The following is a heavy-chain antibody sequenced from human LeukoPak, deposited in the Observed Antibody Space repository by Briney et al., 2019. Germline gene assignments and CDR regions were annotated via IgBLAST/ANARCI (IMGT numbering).Heavy chain of an antibody. CDR1: GGSVSSGSYY. J-gene: IGHJ4*02. CDR2: IYYSGST. CDR3: ARDRTYSRGIDY. V-gene: IGHV4-61*01. D-gene: IGHD6-13*01. Sequence: PSETLSLTCTVSGGSVSSGSYYWSWIRQPPGKGLEWIGYIYYSGSTNYNPSLKSRVTISVDTSKNQFSLKLSSVTAADTAVYYCARDRTYSRGIDYWGQGTLVTVSS.